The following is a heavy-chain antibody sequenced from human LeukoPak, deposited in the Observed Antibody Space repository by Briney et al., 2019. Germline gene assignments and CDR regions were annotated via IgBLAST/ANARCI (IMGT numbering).Heavy chain of an antibody. J-gene: IGHJ4*02. V-gene: IGHV4-38-2*01. CDR3: ARLWGSGYYFDS. D-gene: IGHD7-27*01. CDR2: IWHSGAT. Sequence: SVTLSLTCVVSGYSISSGYYWGWIRQPPGKGLEWIGSIWHSGATYYNPSLKSRVTISVDTSNNQFSLKLSSVTAADTAVFYCARLWGSGYYFDSWGQGTLVTVSS. CDR1: GYSISSGYY.